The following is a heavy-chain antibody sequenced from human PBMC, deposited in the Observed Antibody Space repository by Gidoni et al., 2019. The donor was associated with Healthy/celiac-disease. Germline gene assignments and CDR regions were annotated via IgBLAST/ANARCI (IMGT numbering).Heavy chain of an antibody. V-gene: IGHV1-69*01. CDR1: GGPFSSYA. Sequence: QVQLVQSGAEVKKPGSSVKVSCTASGGPFSSYAISWVRQAPGQGLEWMGGIIPIYGTANYAQKFQGRVTITADESTSTAYMELSSLRSEDTAVYYCAYCGGDCYGAEYFQHWGQGTLVTVSS. CDR3: AYCGGDCYGAEYFQH. D-gene: IGHD2-21*01. J-gene: IGHJ1*01. CDR2: IIPIYGTA.